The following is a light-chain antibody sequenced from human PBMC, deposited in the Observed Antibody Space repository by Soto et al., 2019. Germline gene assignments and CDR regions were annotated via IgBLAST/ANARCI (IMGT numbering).Light chain of an antibody. CDR1: QTVSKNY. CDR2: AAS. V-gene: IGKV3-20*01. J-gene: IGKJ5*01. CDR3: QQYAVSPIT. Sequence: EIVLTQSPVTLSLSPGEGATLSCRPSQTVSKNYLAWYHQKPGQAPRLLIYAASTRATGIPDRFSGSGSGTDFTLTISRLEPEDFAVFYCQQYAVSPITFGQGTRLEI.